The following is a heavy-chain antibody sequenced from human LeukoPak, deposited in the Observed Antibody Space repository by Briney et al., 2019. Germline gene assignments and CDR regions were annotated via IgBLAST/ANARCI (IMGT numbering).Heavy chain of an antibody. J-gene: IGHJ5*02. CDR1: GFTFSGYW. Sequence: GGSLRLSCAASGFTFSGYWMHWVRQAPGKGLVWVSRIDSDGSSTSYADSVRGRFTLSRDNAQNTMYLQMNSLRVEDTAVYYCATDPTETTRWFDPWGQGTLVTVSS. CDR2: IDSDGSST. D-gene: IGHD4-17*01. V-gene: IGHV3-74*01. CDR3: ATDPTETTRWFDP.